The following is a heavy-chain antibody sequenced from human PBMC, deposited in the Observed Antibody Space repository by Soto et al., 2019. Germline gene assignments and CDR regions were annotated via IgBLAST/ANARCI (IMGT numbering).Heavy chain of an antibody. D-gene: IGHD3-3*01. CDR2: IKQDGSEK. CDR3: ARDQDFWSGPLDY. Sequence: GGSLRLSCAASGFTFSSYWMSRVRQAPGKGLEWVANIKQDGSEKYYVNSVKGRFTISRDNAKNSLYLQMNSLRAEDTAVYYSARDQDFWSGPLDYWGQGTLVTVSS. V-gene: IGHV3-7*01. J-gene: IGHJ4*02. CDR1: GFTFSSYW.